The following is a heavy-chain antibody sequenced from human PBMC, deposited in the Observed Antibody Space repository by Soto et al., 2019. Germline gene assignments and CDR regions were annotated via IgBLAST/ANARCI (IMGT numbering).Heavy chain of an antibody. J-gene: IGHJ4*02. V-gene: IGHV4-39*01. CDR3: ARLSAARGDYGY. Sequence: LSLTCTVSGGSISSSSYYWGWIRQPPGKGLEWIGSIYYSGSTYYNPSLKSRVTISVDTSKNQFSLKLSSVTAADTAVYYCARLSAARGDYGYWGQGTLVTVSS. D-gene: IGHD4-17*01. CDR2: IYYSGST. CDR1: GGSISSSSYY.